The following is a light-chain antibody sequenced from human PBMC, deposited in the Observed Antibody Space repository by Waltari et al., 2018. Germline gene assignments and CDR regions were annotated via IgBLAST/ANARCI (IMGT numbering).Light chain of an antibody. J-gene: IGKJ1*01. CDR2: AAS. Sequence: DIQLTQSPSFLSASVGDRVTITCRPSQDIYTYLAWYQQRPGRAPNLLIYAASTLESGVPSRFSGSGSGTEFTLTISSLQAEDFATYYCQQVIFYPRTFGRGTKVEIK. CDR3: QQVIFYPRT. V-gene: IGKV1-9*01. CDR1: QDIYTY.